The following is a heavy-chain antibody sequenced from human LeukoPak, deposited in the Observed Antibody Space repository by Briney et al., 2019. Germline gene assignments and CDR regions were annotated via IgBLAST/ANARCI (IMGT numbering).Heavy chain of an antibody. V-gene: IGHV3-23*01. CDR3: ARSGSGSYFLDY. CDR1: GFTFSSYA. CDR2: ISGSGGRT. D-gene: IGHD3-10*01. J-gene: IGHJ4*02. Sequence: GGSLRLSCAASGFTFSSYAMSWVRQAPGKGLEWVSGISGSGGRTYYGDSVKGRFTISRDNSKNTLYLQMNSLRAEDTAVYYCARSGSGSYFLDYWGQGTLVTASS.